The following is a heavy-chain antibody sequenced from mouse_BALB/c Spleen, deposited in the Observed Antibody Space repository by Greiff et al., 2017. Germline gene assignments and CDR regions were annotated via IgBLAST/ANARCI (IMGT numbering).Heavy chain of an antibody. CDR2: INSNGGST. J-gene: IGHJ1*01. Sequence: DVMLVESGGGLVQPGGSLKLSCAASGFTFSSYGMSWVRQTPDKRLELVATINSNGGSTYYPDSVKGRFTISRDNAKNTLYLQMSSLKSEDTAMYYCARDREYGNYWYFDVWGAGTTVTVSS. D-gene: IGHD2-1*01. CDR1: GFTFSSYG. CDR3: ARDREYGNYWYFDV. V-gene: IGHV5-6-3*01.